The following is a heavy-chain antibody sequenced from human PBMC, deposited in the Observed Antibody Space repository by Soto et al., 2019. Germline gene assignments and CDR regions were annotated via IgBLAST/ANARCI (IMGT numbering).Heavy chain of an antibody. Sequence: SETRSLTCTVSGGSISSYYWSWIRQPPGKGLEWIGYIYYSGSTNYNPSLKSRVTISVDTSKNQFSLKLSSVTAADTAVYYCARDTAYSSGWYFDYWGQGTLVTVSS. CDR1: GGSISSYY. J-gene: IGHJ4*02. CDR2: IYYSGST. CDR3: ARDTAYSSGWYFDY. D-gene: IGHD6-19*01. V-gene: IGHV4-59*01.